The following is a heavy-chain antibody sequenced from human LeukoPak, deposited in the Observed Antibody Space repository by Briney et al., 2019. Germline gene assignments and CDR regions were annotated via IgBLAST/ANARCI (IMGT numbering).Heavy chain of an antibody. Sequence: PGRSLRLSCAASGFTFSIYGMHWVRQAPGKGLEWVAVISYDGSNKYYADSVKGRFTISRDNSKNTLYLQMNSLRAEDTAVYYCAKDGIAAASDYWGQGTLVTVSS. V-gene: IGHV3-30*18. J-gene: IGHJ4*02. CDR1: GFTFSIYG. CDR2: ISYDGSNK. D-gene: IGHD6-13*01. CDR3: AKDGIAAASDY.